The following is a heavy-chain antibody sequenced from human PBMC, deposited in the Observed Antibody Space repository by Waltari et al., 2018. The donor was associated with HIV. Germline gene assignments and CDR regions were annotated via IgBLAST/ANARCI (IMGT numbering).Heavy chain of an antibody. V-gene: IGHV3-33*01. D-gene: IGHD3-22*01. J-gene: IGHJ4*02. CDR2: IWFDGSKK. Sequence: QVQLVESGGTVVQPGRSLRLSCAASGFSFRNYGMHWVRQTPGKGLDWVALIWFDGSKKYYADSVKGRFSVSRDNSKNTLYLQMNSLRVEDTALYYCVRDGLTDLTKRFTMIIGTNWGQGTLVTVSS. CDR1: GFSFRNYG. CDR3: VRDGLTDLTKRFTMIIGTN.